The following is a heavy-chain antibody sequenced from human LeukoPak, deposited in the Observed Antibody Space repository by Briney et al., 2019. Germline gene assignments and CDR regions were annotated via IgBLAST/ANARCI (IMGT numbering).Heavy chain of an antibody. CDR3: ARDRRDLIAAAGIIDY. Sequence: ASVKVSCKASGYTFTSYAMHWVRQAPGQRLEWMGWINAGNGNTKYSQKFQGRVTITRDTSASTAYMELSSLRSEDTAVYYCARDRRDLIAAAGIIDYWGQGTLVTASS. D-gene: IGHD6-13*01. V-gene: IGHV1-3*01. CDR2: INAGNGNT. CDR1: GYTFTSYA. J-gene: IGHJ4*02.